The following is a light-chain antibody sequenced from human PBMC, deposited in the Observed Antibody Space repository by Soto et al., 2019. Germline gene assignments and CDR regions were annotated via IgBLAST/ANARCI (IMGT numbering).Light chain of an antibody. CDR3: QHYNNWPRT. J-gene: IGKJ1*01. V-gene: IGKV3-15*01. Sequence: EIVMTQSPATLSVSPGERATLSCRASQSVSSNLAWYQQKPGQAPRLLIYGASPRATGIPARFSGSGSGTEFTLTISSLQSEDVAVYYCQHYNNWPRTFGQGTKVEIK. CDR1: QSVSSN. CDR2: GAS.